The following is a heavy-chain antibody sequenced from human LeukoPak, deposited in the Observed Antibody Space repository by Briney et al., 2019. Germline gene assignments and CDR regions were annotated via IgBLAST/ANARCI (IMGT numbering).Heavy chain of an antibody. J-gene: IGHJ4*02. CDR2: IKEDGSEK. CDR1: GFTFSRYS. D-gene: IGHD6-19*01. V-gene: IGHV3-7*04. Sequence: GGSLRLSCVVSGFTFSRYSMSWVRQAPGKGLEWVANIKEDGSEKYYVDSVKGRFTISRDNTKNSLYLQMNSLRVDDTAVYYCARGAGDYWGQGTQVTVSS. CDR3: ARGAGDY.